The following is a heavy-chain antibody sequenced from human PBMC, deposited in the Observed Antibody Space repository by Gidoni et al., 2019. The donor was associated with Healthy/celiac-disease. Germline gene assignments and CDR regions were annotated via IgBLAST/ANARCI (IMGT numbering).Heavy chain of an antibody. Sequence: QVQLQASGPGLVQPSATLSLPCPVSGGSFSSYYWSWIRQPPGKGLEWIGYIYYSGSTNYNPSLKSRVTISVEKSKNQFSLKLSSVTAADTAVYYGARHGITMVRGGSITSGDWVDWFDPWGQGTLVTVSS. J-gene: IGHJ5*02. CDR3: ARHGITMVRGGSITSGDWVDWFDP. D-gene: IGHD3-10*01. V-gene: IGHV4-59*08. CDR1: GGSFSSYY. CDR2: IYYSGST.